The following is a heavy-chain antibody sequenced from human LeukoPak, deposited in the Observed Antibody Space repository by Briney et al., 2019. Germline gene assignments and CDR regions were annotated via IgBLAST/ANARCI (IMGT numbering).Heavy chain of an antibody. CDR1: GYTLTELS. CDR2: FDPEDGET. D-gene: IGHD4-11*01. CDR3: ARAGYSNEGFDY. V-gene: IGHV1-24*01. J-gene: IGHJ4*02. Sequence: ASVKVSCKVSGYTLTELSMHWVRQAPGKGLEWMGGFDPEDGETIYAQKFQGRVTMTEDTSTDTAYMELSSLRSDDTAVYYCARAGYSNEGFDYWGQGTLVTVSS.